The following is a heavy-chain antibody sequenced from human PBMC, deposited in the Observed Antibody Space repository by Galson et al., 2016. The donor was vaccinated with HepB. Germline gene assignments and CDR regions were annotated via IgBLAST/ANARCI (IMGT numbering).Heavy chain of an antibody. V-gene: IGHV3-23*01. Sequence: SLRLSCAASGFTLSNSAMSWVRQAPGKGLEWYSSKCDSGGSTYYADSVKSRFTISRDNSKNTLYLQVNSLGAEDTAIYYCAVRYCSIWYFQLWGRGTLVSVST. CDR3: AVRYCSIWYFQL. CDR2: KCDSGGST. J-gene: IGHJ1*01. D-gene: IGHD6-13*01. CDR1: GFTLSNSA.